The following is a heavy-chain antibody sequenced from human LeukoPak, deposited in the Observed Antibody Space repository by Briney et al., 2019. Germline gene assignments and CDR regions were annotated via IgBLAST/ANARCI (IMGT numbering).Heavy chain of an antibody. CDR1: GFNLNIYS. CDR3: AKSTRAVMAMMDV. Sequence: PGGSLRLSCAASGFNLNIYSMNWVRQAPGKGLVWVSSISSRSTYIYYADSVKGRFTISRDNAKNSPFLQMNSLRAEDTAVYFCAKSTRAVMAMMDVWGKGTTVTVSS. J-gene: IGHJ6*04. CDR2: ISSRSTYI. D-gene: IGHD3-16*01. V-gene: IGHV3-21*01.